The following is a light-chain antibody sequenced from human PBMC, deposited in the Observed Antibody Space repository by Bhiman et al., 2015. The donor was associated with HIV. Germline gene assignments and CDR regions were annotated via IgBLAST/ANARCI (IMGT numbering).Light chain of an antibody. CDR1: GSDVGGYNH. CDR2: DVS. J-gene: IGLJ1*01. Sequence: QSALTQPASVSGSPGQSITISCTGSGSDVGGYNHVSWYQQHPGKAPKLMIYDVSNRPSDVSDRFSGSKSGNTASLTISGLQAEDEADYFCSTYTSLTTYVFGSGTKLTVL. V-gene: IGLV2-14*03. CDR3: STYTSLTTYV.